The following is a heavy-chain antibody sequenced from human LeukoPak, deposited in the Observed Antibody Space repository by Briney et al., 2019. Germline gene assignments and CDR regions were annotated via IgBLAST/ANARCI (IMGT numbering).Heavy chain of an antibody. CDR3: ASLDPGDAFDI. Sequence: GGSLRLSCAASGFTVSSNYMSWVRQAPGKGLEWVSVIYSGGSTYYADSVKGRFTISRDNSKNTLYLQMNSLRAEDTAVYYCASLDPGDAFDIWGQGTMVTVSS. CDR2: IYSGGST. V-gene: IGHV3-53*01. CDR1: GFTVSSNY. J-gene: IGHJ3*02.